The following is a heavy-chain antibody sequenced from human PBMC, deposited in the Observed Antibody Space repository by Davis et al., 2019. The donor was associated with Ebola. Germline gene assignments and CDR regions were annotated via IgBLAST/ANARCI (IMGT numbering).Heavy chain of an antibody. D-gene: IGHD1-26*01. CDR2: INPNSGGT. J-gene: IGHJ4*02. V-gene: IGHV1-2*06. Sequence: ASVKVSCKASEYTFIGYYIHWVRQAPGQGLEWMGRINPNSGGTNYAQKFQGRVTMTEDTSTDTAYMELSSLRSEDTAVYYCATEGRGGYYLYYFDYWGQGTLVTVSS. CDR3: ATEGRGGYYLYYFDY. CDR1: EYTFIGYY.